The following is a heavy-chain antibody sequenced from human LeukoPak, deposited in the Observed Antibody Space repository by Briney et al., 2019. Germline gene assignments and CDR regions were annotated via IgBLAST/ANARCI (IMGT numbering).Heavy chain of an antibody. V-gene: IGHV3-33*08. CDR1: VFTFSSYA. Sequence: GGSLRLSCAASVFTFSSYAMSLVRQAPGKGLEWVAVIWYDGSNKYYADSVKGRFTISRDNSKNTLYLQMNSLRAEDTAVYYCARERGYYDSSGYYAFDYWGQGTLVTVSS. J-gene: IGHJ4*02. D-gene: IGHD3-22*01. CDR2: IWYDGSNK. CDR3: ARERGYYDSSGYYAFDY.